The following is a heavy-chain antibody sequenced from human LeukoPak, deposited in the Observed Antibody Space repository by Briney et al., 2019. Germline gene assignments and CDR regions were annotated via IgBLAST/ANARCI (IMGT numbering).Heavy chain of an antibody. V-gene: IGHV4-4*02. J-gene: IGHJ5*02. Sequence: SETLSLTCAVSGGSISSSNWWSWVRQPPGKGLEWIGEIYHSGSTNYNPSLKSRVTISVDTSKNQFSLKLSSVTAADTAVYYCARDRYYYDSSGYGLWFDPWGQGTLVTVSS. CDR2: IYHSGST. CDR1: GGSISSSNW. CDR3: ARDRYYYDSSGYGLWFDP. D-gene: IGHD3-22*01.